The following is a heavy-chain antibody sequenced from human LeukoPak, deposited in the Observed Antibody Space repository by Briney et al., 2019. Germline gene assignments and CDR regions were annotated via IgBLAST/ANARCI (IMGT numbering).Heavy chain of an antibody. CDR3: AKDLETVNPTMD. CDR1: GFTFSSHA. CDR2: IGGSGKNT. J-gene: IGHJ4*02. V-gene: IGHV3-23*01. Sequence: GGSLRLSCAASGFTFSSHAMSWVRQAPGKGLEWVSSIGGSGKNTFYADAVKGRFTISRDNSKDTLYLQMNSLRAEDTAVYYCAKDLETVNPTMDWGQGTLVTVSS. D-gene: IGHD3-10*01.